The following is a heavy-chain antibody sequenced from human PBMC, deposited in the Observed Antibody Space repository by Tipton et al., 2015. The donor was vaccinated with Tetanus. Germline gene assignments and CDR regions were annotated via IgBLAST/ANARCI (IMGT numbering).Heavy chain of an antibody. CDR3: ASGPRVLSY. CDR1: GGSISSSSYY. CDR2: IYYSGST. V-gene: IGHV4-39*01. Sequence: TLSLTCTVSGGSISSSSYYWGWIRQPPGKGLEWIGSIYYSGSTYYNPSLKSRVTISVDTSKNQFSLKLSSVTAADTAVYYCASGPRVLSYWGQGTLVTVSS. D-gene: IGHD3-16*01. J-gene: IGHJ4*02.